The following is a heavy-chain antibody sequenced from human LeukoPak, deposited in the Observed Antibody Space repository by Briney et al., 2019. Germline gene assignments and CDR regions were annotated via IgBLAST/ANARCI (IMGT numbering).Heavy chain of an antibody. Sequence: SETLSLTCTVSGGSISSYYWSWIRQPPGKGLEWIGYIYYSGSTYYNPSLMSRVTISVDTSENQFSLKLSSVTAADTAVYYCARFNYEDYCYGMDVWGQGTTVTVSS. V-gene: IGHV4-59*12. CDR2: IYYSGST. CDR1: GGSISSYY. J-gene: IGHJ6*02. D-gene: IGHD4-11*01. CDR3: ARFNYEDYCYGMDV.